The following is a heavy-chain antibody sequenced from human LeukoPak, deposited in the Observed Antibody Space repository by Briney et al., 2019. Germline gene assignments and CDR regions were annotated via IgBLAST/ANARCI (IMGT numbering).Heavy chain of an antibody. CDR2: IYSTAST. D-gene: IGHD5-24*01. CDR3: ATRAGYGYMDV. Sequence: SETLSLTCTVSGGSTSSNYWSWIRQPPGKGLEWIGYIYSTASTNYNPSLRSRVSMPIDASKNQFYLKLSSVTAADTAVYYCATRAGYGYMDVWGKGTTVTVSS. V-gene: IGHV4-4*09. J-gene: IGHJ6*03. CDR1: GGSTSSNY.